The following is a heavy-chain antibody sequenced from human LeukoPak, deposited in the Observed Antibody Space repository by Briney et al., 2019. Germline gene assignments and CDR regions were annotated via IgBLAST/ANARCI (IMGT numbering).Heavy chain of an antibody. D-gene: IGHD1-26*01. CDR2: INPNSGRT. CDR3: ARESPTGATLDAFDI. J-gene: IGHJ3*02. V-gene: IGHV1-2*02. Sequence: INPNSGRTNYAQKFQGRVTMTRDTSISTAYMELSRLRSDDTAVYYCARESPTGATLDAFDIWGQGTMVTVSS.